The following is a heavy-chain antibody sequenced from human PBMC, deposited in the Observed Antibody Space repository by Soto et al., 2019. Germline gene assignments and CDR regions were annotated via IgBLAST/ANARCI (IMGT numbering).Heavy chain of an antibody. CDR1: GFTFSSYG. V-gene: IGHV3-33*01. CDR2: IWYDGSNK. J-gene: IGHJ3*01. Sequence: QVQLVESGGGVVQPGRSLRLSCAASGFTFSSYGMHWVRQAPGKGLEWVAVIWYDGSNKYYADSVKGRFTISRDNSKNTLYLQMNRLRAEDTAVYYCARDLLYYYDSSGDAFDLWGQGTMVTVSS. D-gene: IGHD3-22*01. CDR3: ARDLLYYYDSSGDAFDL.